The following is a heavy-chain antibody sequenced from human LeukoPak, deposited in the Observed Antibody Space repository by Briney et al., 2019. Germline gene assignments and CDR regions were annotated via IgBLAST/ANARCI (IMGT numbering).Heavy chain of an antibody. V-gene: IGHV1-18*04. CDR1: GYTFTGYY. CDR2: ISAYNGNT. J-gene: IGHJ3*02. D-gene: IGHD3-22*01. CDR3: ARPNLSYYYDSSGPSGGAFDI. Sequence: ASVKVSCKASGYTFTGYYMHWVRQAPGQGLEWMGWISAYNGNTNYAQKLQGRVTMTTDTSTSTAYMELRSLRSDDTAVYYCARPNLSYYYDSSGPSGGAFDIWGQGTMVTVSS.